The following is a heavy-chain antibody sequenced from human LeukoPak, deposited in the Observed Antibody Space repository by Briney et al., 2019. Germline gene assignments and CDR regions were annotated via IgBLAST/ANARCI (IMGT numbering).Heavy chain of an antibody. CDR3: ARNIGVFDY. D-gene: IGHD3-16*01. CDR2: IYSGGST. Sequence: GGSLRLSCAASGFTVSSNYMSWVRQAPGKGLEWVLVIYSGGSTYYADSVKDRFTISRDNAKNSLYLQMNSLRAEDTAVYYCARNIGVFDYWGQGTLVTVSS. V-gene: IGHV3-53*01. J-gene: IGHJ4*02. CDR1: GFTVSSNY.